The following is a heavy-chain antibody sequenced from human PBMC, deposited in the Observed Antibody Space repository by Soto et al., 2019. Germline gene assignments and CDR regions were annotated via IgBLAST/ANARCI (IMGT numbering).Heavy chain of an antibody. CDR1: GFTFSSYA. D-gene: IGHD5-18*01. CDR3: AKERGYNYGYDAMDV. Sequence: EVQLLESGGGLVQPGGSLRLSCAASGFTFSSYAMSWVRQAPGKGLEWVSGISGSGGSTYYADSVKGRFTISRDNSKNTLYLQTNGLRAEDTAVYYCAKERGYNYGYDAMDVWGQGTTVTVSS. J-gene: IGHJ6*02. V-gene: IGHV3-23*01. CDR2: ISGSGGST.